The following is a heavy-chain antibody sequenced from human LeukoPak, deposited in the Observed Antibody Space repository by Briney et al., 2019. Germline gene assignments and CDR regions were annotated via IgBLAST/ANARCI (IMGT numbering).Heavy chain of an antibody. J-gene: IGHJ5*02. V-gene: IGHV4-59*08. CDR1: GGSVSSYY. CDR2: IYYSGST. D-gene: IGHD2-21*02. Sequence: SETLSLTCTVSGGSVSSYYWSWIRQPPGKGLEWIAYIYYSGSTKYNRSLKSRVTISLDRSKNQFSLKLRSVTAADTAVYYCARLQVHCGGDCYTRWFDPWGQGTLVTVSS. CDR3: ARLQVHCGGDCYTRWFDP.